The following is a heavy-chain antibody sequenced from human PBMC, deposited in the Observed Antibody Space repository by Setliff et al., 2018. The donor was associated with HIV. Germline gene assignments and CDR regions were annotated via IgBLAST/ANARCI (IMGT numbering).Heavy chain of an antibody. D-gene: IGHD6-19*01. V-gene: IGHV1-24*01. CDR3: ARGRPFRGAVAGPAHFAY. CDR1: GYTLTELS. Sequence: GASVKVSCKVSGYTLTELSRHWVRQAPGKGLEWMGSFDPKDGKTRYAQKFQGRVTMTEDTSTDTAYMELSSLRSEDTAVYYCARGRPFRGAVAGPAHFAYWGQGTLVTVSS. J-gene: IGHJ4*02. CDR2: FDPKDGKT.